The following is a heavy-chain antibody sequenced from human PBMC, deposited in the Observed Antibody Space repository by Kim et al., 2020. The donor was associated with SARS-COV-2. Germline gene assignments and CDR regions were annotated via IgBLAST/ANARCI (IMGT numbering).Heavy chain of an antibody. V-gene: IGHV4-4*07. CDR3: ARGGIAAAGTEDY. D-gene: IGHD6-13*01. J-gene: IGHJ4*02. Sequence: YNPSLKSRVTMSLDTSKNQFSLKLSSVTAADTAVYYCARGGIAAAGTEDYWGQGTLVTVSS.